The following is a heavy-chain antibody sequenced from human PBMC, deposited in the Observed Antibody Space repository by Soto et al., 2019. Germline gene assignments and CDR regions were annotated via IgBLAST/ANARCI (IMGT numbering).Heavy chain of an antibody. CDR3: AREGGGSYSFDY. V-gene: IGHV4-59*01. CDR1: GGPISSYY. CDR2: IYYSGST. D-gene: IGHD1-26*01. J-gene: IGHJ4*02. Sequence: PSETLSLTCTVSGGPISSYYWSWIRQPPGKGLEWIGYIYYSGSTNYNPSLKSRVTISVDTSKNQFSLKLSSVTAADTAVYYCAREGGGSYSFDYWGQGTLVTVSS.